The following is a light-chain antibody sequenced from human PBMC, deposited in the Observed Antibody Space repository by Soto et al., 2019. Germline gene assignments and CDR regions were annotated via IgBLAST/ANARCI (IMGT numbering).Light chain of an antibody. CDR2: GAS. CDR3: QQYGSSLFGA. Sequence: EIVLTHSPGTLSLSPWEIATLSCWASQSVSSSYLAWYQQKPGQAPRLLIYGASSRATGIPDRFSGSGSGTDSTLTISRLEPEDFAVYYCQQYGSSLFGAFGQGTRLEIK. J-gene: IGKJ5*01. V-gene: IGKV3-20*01. CDR1: QSVSSSY.